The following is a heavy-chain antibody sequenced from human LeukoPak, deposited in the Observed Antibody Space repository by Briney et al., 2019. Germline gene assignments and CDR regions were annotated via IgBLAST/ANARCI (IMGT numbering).Heavy chain of an antibody. CDR3: ARDKGAAAMRWFDP. CDR1: GFTFTDYW. J-gene: IGHJ5*02. CDR2: IKQDGSDK. V-gene: IGHV3-7*01. D-gene: IGHD2-2*01. Sequence: PGGSLRLSCAASGFTFTDYWMSWVRQAPGKGLEWVASIKQDGSDKHYVDSVKGRFTISRDNAKNSLYLQMNSLRAEDTAVYYCARDKGAAAMRWFDPWGQGTLVTVSS.